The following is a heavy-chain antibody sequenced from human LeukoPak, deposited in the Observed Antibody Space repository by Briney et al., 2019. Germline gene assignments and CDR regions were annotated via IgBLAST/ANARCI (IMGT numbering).Heavy chain of an antibody. V-gene: IGHV4-61*01. J-gene: IGHJ6*02. CDR3: ARDNWNYGSSMDV. CDR2: IYYSGST. D-gene: IGHD1-7*01. Sequence: SETLSLTCTVSGGSVSSGSYYWSWIRQPPGKGLEWIGYIYYSGSTNYNPSLKSRVTISVDTSKNQFSLKLSSVTAADTAVYYCARDNWNYGSSMDVWGQGTTVTVSS. CDR1: GGSVSSGSYY.